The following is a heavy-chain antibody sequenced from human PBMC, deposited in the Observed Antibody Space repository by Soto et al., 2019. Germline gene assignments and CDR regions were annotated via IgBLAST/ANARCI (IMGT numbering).Heavy chain of an antibody. J-gene: IGHJ3*02. Sequence: QVQLQESGPGLVKPSQTLSLTCTVSGGSISSGGYYWSWIRQHPGKGLEWIGYIYYSGSTYYNPSLKSRVTXSXDXXKNQFSLKLSSVTAADTAVYYCARDGYNAHDAFDIWGQGTMVTVSS. CDR2: IYYSGST. D-gene: IGHD5-12*01. V-gene: IGHV4-31*03. CDR1: GGSISSGGYY. CDR3: ARDGYNAHDAFDI.